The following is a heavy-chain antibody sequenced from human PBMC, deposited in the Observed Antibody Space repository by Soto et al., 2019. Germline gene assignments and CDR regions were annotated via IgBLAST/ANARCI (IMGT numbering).Heavy chain of an antibody. CDR3: ARGGVWIFGVVPPGDYYGMDV. J-gene: IGHJ6*02. D-gene: IGHD3-3*01. CDR1: GYTFTGYY. Sequence: QVQLVQSGAEVKKPGASVKVSCKASGYTFTGYYMHWVRQAPGQGLEWMGWINPNSGGTNYAQKFQGRVTMTSYTSISTDYMELSRLRSDDTAVYYCARGGVWIFGVVPPGDYYGMDVWGQGTTVTVSS. CDR2: INPNSGGT. V-gene: IGHV1-2*02.